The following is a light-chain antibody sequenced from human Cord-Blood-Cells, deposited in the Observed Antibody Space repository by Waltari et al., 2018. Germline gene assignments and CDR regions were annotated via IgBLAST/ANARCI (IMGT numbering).Light chain of an antibody. Sequence: EIVMTQSPATLSVSPGERATISCRASQRVSSNLAWYQQKPGQAPRRLIYGASTRATGMPARFSGSGSETEGHLTIRRLQSEDVAVYYCQQYNNWPPDSFGQGTKLEIK. CDR3: QQYNNWPPDS. V-gene: IGKV3-15*01. CDR1: QRVSSN. CDR2: GAS. J-gene: IGKJ2*03.